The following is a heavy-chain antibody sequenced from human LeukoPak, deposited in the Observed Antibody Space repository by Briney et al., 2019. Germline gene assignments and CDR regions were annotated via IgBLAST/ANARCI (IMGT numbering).Heavy chain of an antibody. V-gene: IGHV4-61*01. J-gene: IGHJ4*02. CDR2: IYYNGNT. Sequence: SETLSLTCTVSGGSISSSSYYWGWIRQPPGKGLEWIGYIYYNGNTNYNPSLKSRVTMSVDTSKNQFSLKLNSVTAADTAVYYCARDRNYVFEYWGQGTLVTVSS. D-gene: IGHD1-7*01. CDR1: GGSISSSSYY. CDR3: ARDRNYVFEY.